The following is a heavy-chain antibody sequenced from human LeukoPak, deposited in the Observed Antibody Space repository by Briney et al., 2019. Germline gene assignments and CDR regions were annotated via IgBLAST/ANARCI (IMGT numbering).Heavy chain of an antibody. CDR1: GFTFSSYT. CDR2: ISSSSSYI. D-gene: IGHD1-26*01. V-gene: IGHV3-21*01. Sequence: GGSLRLSCAASGFTFSSYTMKWVRQAPGRGLEWVSSISSSSSYIYYADSVKGRFTISRDNAKNSLFLQMNSLRAEDTAVYFCARATWDPNYYYYMDVWGKGTTVTISS. J-gene: IGHJ6*03. CDR3: ARATWDPNYYYYMDV.